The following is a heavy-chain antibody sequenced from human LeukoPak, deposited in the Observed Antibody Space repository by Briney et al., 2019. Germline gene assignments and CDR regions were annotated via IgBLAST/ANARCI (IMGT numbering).Heavy chain of an antibody. Sequence: RGESLKISCKGSGYSFTSYWIGWVRQMPGKGLEWMGIIYPGDSDTRYSPSFQGQVTISADKSISTAYLQWSSLKASDTAMYYCARQSGYDLGGYYFDYWGQGTLVTVSS. CDR3: ARQSGYDLGGYYFDY. CDR1: GYSFTSYW. CDR2: IYPGDSDT. J-gene: IGHJ4*02. D-gene: IGHD5-12*01. V-gene: IGHV5-51*01.